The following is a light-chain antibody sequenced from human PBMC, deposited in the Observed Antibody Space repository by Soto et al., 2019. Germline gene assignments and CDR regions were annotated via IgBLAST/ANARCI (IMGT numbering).Light chain of an antibody. J-gene: IGKJ4*01. CDR1: QSVSSY. CDR3: QQRRNWPLT. V-gene: IGKV3-11*01. Sequence: EIVLTQSPDTLSLSPGESAALSCRASQSVSSYLAWYQQKPGQAPRLLIYDASNRATGVPARFSGSGSGTDFTLIISSLEPEDFAVYYCQQRRNWPLTFGGGTKVVIK. CDR2: DAS.